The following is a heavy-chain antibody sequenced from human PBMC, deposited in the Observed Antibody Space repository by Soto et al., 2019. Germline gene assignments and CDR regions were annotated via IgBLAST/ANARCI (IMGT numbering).Heavy chain of an antibody. CDR1: GGSITSSSYY. D-gene: IGHD4-17*01. CDR2: IYYTGRS. J-gene: IGHJ4*02. Sequence: SEALSVTSTVSGGSITSSSYYWGWIRQPPGKGLEWIGGIYYTGRSYYNPSLKSRVTMSVDTSKNQFSLTLNSLTAADAAVYYCARQRTTVVTQAYFDHWGQGTLVTVSS. V-gene: IGHV4-39*01. CDR3: ARQRTTVVTQAYFDH.